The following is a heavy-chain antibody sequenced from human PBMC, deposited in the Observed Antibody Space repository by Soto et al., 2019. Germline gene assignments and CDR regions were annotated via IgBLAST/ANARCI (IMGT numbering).Heavy chain of an antibody. CDR1: GGSISGSY. D-gene: IGHD6-19*01. CDR2: VYYTGST. V-gene: IGHV4-59*01. Sequence: SETLSLTFIVSGGSISGSYCSWIRQSPGKGLEWLGYVYYTGSTNYSPSLRSRVSISVDTSKNEFSLRLSSVTAADTAVYFCARSVAVPGAHIDYWGQGTQVTVSS. J-gene: IGHJ4*02. CDR3: ARSVAVPGAHIDY.